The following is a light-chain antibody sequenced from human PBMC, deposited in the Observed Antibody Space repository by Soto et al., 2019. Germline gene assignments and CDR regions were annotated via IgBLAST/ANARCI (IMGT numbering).Light chain of an antibody. CDR1: STDVGGYNY. CDR2: DVS. J-gene: IGLJ3*02. CDR3: SSYTSSSTLDWV. Sequence: QSALTQPDSVSGSPGQSITISCTGTSTDVGGYNYVSWYQQHPGKAPKLMIYDVSNRPSGVSNRFSGSKSGNTASLTISGLQAEDEAEYYCSSYTSSSTLDWVFGGGTKLTVL. V-gene: IGLV2-14*01.